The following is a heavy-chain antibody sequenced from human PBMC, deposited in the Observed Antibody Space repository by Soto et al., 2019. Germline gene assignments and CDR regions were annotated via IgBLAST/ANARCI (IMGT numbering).Heavy chain of an antibody. CDR2: IYYSGST. Sequence: SETLSLTCTVSGGSISSGDYYWSWIRQPPGKGLEWIGYIYYSGSTYYNPSLKSRVTIPVDTSKNQFSLKLSSVTAADTAVYYCARDSGGYCSSTSCYDYHYYYGMDVWGQGTTVTVSS. CDR3: ARDSGGYCSSTSCYDYHYYYGMDV. V-gene: IGHV4-30-4*01. D-gene: IGHD2-2*01. CDR1: GGSISSGDYY. J-gene: IGHJ6*02.